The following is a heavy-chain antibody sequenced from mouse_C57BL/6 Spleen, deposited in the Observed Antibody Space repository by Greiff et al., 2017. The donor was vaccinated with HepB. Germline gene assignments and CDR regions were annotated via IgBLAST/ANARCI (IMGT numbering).Heavy chain of an antibody. D-gene: IGHD1-1*01. CDR3: ARRHYGSSNYFDY. CDR1: GFTFSDYG. J-gene: IGHJ2*01. V-gene: IGHV5-17*01. CDR2: ISSGSSTI. Sequence: EVMLVESGGGLVKPGGSLKLSCAASGFTFSDYGMHWVRQAPEKGLEWVAYISSGSSTIYYAVTVKGRFTISRDNAKNTLFLQMTSLRSEDTAMYYCARRHYGSSNYFDYWGQGTTLTVSS.